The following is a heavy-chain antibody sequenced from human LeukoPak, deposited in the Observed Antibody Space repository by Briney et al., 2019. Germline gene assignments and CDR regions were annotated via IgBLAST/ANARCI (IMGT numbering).Heavy chain of an antibody. Sequence: GGFLRLSCAASGFTFDDYAMHWVRQAPGKGLEWVSGISWNSGSIGYADSVKGRFTISRDNAKNSLYLQMNSLRAEDTALYYCAKASAQWLASYFDYWGQGTLVTVSS. CDR3: AKASAQWLASYFDY. D-gene: IGHD6-19*01. J-gene: IGHJ4*02. V-gene: IGHV3-9*01. CDR2: ISWNSGSI. CDR1: GFTFDDYA.